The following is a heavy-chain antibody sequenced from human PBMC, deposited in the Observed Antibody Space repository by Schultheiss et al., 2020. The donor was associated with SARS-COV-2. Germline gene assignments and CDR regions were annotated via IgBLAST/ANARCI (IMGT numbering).Heavy chain of an antibody. Sequence: GESLKISCAASGFTFSSYGMHWVRQAPGKGLEWVAVISYDGSNKYYADSVKGRFTISRDNSKNTLYLQMNSLRAEDTAVYYCARDGVPASSAVRRYGMDVWGQGTTVTVSS. CDR2: ISYDGSNK. D-gene: IGHD1-26*01. CDR1: GFTFSSYG. V-gene: IGHV3-30*12. J-gene: IGHJ6*02. CDR3: ARDGVPASSAVRRYGMDV.